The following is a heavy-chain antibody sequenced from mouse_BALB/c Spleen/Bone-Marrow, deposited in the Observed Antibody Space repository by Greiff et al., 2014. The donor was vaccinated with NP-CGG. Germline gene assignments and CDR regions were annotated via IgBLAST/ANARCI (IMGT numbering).Heavy chain of an antibody. J-gene: IGHJ3*01. Sequence: VTLKESGAELVKPGASVKLSCTASGFNIEDTYMHWVKQRPEQGLEWIGRIDPASGNTKFDPKFQGKPTIASDTSSNTAYLQLSSLTSEDTAVYYCAAYYYVSSYGFAYWGQGTLVTVSA. CDR3: AAYYYVSSYGFAY. V-gene: IGHV14-3*02. D-gene: IGHD1-1*01. CDR1: GFNIEDTY. CDR2: IDPASGNT.